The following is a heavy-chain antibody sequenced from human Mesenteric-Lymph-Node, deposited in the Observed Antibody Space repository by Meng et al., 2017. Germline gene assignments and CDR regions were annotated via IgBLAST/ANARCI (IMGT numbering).Heavy chain of an antibody. CDR1: GFTFSSYA. J-gene: IGHJ4*02. CDR2: ISGSGGST. V-gene: IGHV3-23*01. CDR3: AKGSNYDILTGYYPNDY. D-gene: IGHD3-9*01. Sequence: GESLKISCAASGFTFSSYAMSWVRQAPGKGLEWVSAISGSGGSTYYADSVKGRFTISRDNSKNTLYLQMNSLRAEDTAVYYCAKGSNYDILTGYYPNDYWGQGTPVTVSS.